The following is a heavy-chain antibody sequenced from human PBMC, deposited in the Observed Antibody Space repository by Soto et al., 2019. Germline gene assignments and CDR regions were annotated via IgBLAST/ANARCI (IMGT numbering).Heavy chain of an antibody. Sequence: SETLSLTCTVSGGSISSGDYYWTWIRQPPGKGLEYIGCIYYSGSTYYDPSLKSRVTISVDTSENQFSLKVTSVTAADTAVYYCARMEYSPFDSWGQGSLVTVSS. CDR3: ARMEYSPFDS. D-gene: IGHD2-21*01. J-gene: IGHJ4*02. CDR2: IYYSGST. V-gene: IGHV4-30-4*01. CDR1: GGSISSGDYY.